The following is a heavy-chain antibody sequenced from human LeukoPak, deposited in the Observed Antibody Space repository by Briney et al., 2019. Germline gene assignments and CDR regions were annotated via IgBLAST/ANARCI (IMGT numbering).Heavy chain of an antibody. V-gene: IGHV3-30*18. CDR3: AKDSFEGSRSYYFDY. Sequence: GRSLRLSCAASGFTFSSYGMHWVRQAPGNGLEWVAVIWYGGSNKYYADSVKGRFTISRDNSKNTLYLQMNSLRAEDTAVYYCAKDSFEGSRSYYFDYWGQGTLVTVSS. J-gene: IGHJ4*02. CDR1: GFTFSSYG. CDR2: IWYGGSNK. D-gene: IGHD2-15*01.